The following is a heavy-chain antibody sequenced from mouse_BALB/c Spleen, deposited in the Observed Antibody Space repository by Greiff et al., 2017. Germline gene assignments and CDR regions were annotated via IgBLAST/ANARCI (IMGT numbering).Heavy chain of an antibody. CDR3: ARAFDV. J-gene: IGHJ1*01. CDR1: GFTFSSYG. V-gene: IGHV5-6*01. CDR2: VSSGGSYT. Sequence: EVKLVESGGDLVKPGGSLKLSCAASGFTFSSYGMSWVRQTPDKRLEWVATVSSGGSYTYYPDSVKGRFTISRDNAKNTLYLQMSSLKSEDTAMYYCARAFDVWGAGTTVTVSS.